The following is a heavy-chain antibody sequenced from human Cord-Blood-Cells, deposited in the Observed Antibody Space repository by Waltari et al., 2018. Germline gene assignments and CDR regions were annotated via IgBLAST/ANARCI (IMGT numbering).Heavy chain of an antibody. CDR3: AGGYYYGSGSYYPFDY. CDR2: IYPGDAAT. J-gene: IGHJ4*02. Sequence: EVQLVQSGAEVKKPGESLKISCKGSGYSFTSYWIGWVRQMPGKGLEWVGIIYPGDAATVYSPSLQGQVTISADKSVSTAYLQWSSLKASDTAVYYCAGGYYYGSGSYYPFDYWGQGTLVTVSS. CDR1: GYSFTSYW. V-gene: IGHV5-51*01. D-gene: IGHD3-10*01.